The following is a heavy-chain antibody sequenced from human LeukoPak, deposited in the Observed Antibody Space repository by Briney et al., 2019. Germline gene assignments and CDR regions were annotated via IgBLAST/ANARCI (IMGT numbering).Heavy chain of an antibody. CDR2: INSDGSWT. Sequence: GGSLRLSCAASGNYWMHWVRQAPGKGLVWVSHINSDGSWTSYADSVKGRFTISRDNSKNTLYLQMNSLRVEDTAVYYCAKGYSGSTHGYFDYWGQGTLVTVSS. V-gene: IGHV3-74*01. CDR1: GNYW. J-gene: IGHJ4*02. D-gene: IGHD1-26*01. CDR3: AKGYSGSTHGYFDY.